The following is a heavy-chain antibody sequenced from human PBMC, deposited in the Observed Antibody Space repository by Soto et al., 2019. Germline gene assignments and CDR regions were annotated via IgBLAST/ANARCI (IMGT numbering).Heavy chain of an antibody. J-gene: IGHJ6*02. Sequence: GASVKVSCKASGXTFTSYGISWVRQAPGQGLEWMGWISAYNGNTNYAQKLQGRVTMTTDASTSTAYMELRSLRPDDTAVYYCARDYYYYGMDVWGQGTTVTVSS. CDR3: ARDYYYYGMDV. CDR2: ISAYNGNT. V-gene: IGHV1-18*01. CDR1: GXTFTSYG.